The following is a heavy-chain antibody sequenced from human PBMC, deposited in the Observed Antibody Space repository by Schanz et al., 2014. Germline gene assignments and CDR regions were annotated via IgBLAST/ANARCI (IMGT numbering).Heavy chain of an antibody. CDR1: GFTLSSYG. Sequence: QVQLVESGGGVVQPGRSLRLSCAAYGFTLSSYGLHWVRQAPGKGLEWVAFIWYDGSNKYYADSVEGRFTISRDNSRNTLYLQMNSLRTEDTAVYYCASPSGYSDYGTYFDFWGQGTLVTVSS. CDR2: IWYDGSNK. J-gene: IGHJ4*02. V-gene: IGHV3-30*05. D-gene: IGHD5-12*01. CDR3: ASPSGYSDYGTYFDF.